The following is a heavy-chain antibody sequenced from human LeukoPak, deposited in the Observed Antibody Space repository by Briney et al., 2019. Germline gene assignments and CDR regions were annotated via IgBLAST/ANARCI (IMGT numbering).Heavy chain of an antibody. V-gene: IGHV4-4*07. Sequence: SETLSLTRTVSGGSISSYYWSWIRQPAGKGLEWIGRIYTSGSTNYNPSLKSRVTMSVDTSKNQFSLKLSSVTAADTAVYYCARGYYDILTGYSAVHAFYIWGQGTMVTVSS. J-gene: IGHJ3*02. CDR3: ARGYYDILTGYSAVHAFYI. D-gene: IGHD3-9*01. CDR1: GGSISSYY. CDR2: IYTSGST.